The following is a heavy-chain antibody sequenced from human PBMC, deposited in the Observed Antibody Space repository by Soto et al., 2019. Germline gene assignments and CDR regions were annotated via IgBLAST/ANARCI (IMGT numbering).Heavy chain of an antibody. V-gene: IGHV3-21*01. CDR1: GFTFSSYS. Sequence: EVPLVESGGGLVKPGGSLRLSCAASGFTFSSYSMNWVRQAPGKGLEWVSSISSSSSYIYYADSVKGRFTISRDNAKNSLYLQMNSLRAEDTAVYYCARDGCGGDCYLDYWGQGTLVTVSS. CDR3: ARDGCGGDCYLDY. D-gene: IGHD2-21*02. CDR2: ISSSSSYI. J-gene: IGHJ4*02.